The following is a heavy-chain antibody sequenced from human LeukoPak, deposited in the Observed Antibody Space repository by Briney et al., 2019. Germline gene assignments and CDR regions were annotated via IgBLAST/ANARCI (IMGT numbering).Heavy chain of an antibody. D-gene: IGHD3-10*01. CDR2: ISYDGSNK. Sequence: GGSLRLSCAASGFTFSSYGMHWVRQAPGKGLEWVAVISYDGSNKYYADSVKGRFTISRDNSKNTLYLQINSLRAEDTAVYYCAKEFPPVLLWFGDPYYFDYWGQGTLVTVSS. V-gene: IGHV3-30*18. CDR3: AKEFPPVLLWFGDPYYFDY. CDR1: GFTFSSYG. J-gene: IGHJ4*02.